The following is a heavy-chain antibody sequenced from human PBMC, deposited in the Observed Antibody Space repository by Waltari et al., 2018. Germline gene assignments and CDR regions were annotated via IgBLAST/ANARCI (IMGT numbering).Heavy chain of an antibody. Sequence: EVQLVESGGGLVKPGGSLRLSCAASGFTFSSYSMNWVRQAPGKGLEWVSSISSSSSYIDYADSVKGRFTISRDNAKNSLYLQMNSLRAEDTAVYYWARVGGNSYYYMDVWGKGTTVTVSS. V-gene: IGHV3-21*01. J-gene: IGHJ6*03. CDR3: ARVGGNSYYYMDV. CDR1: GFTFSSYS. D-gene: IGHD2-15*01. CDR2: ISSSSSYI.